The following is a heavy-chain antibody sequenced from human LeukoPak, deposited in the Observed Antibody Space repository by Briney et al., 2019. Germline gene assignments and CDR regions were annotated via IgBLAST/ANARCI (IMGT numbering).Heavy chain of an antibody. D-gene: IGHD3-16*01. CDR3: ARALRSDQMIPGVY. Sequence: ASVKVSCKASGNTFTGYYIHWVRQAPGQGLEWMGWINPNSGGTNYAQKFQGRVSMTRDTSITTAYMELSRLRSDDTDIYYCARALRSDQMIPGVYWGQGALVTVSS. V-gene: IGHV1-2*02. CDR2: INPNSGGT. CDR1: GNTFTGYY. J-gene: IGHJ4*02.